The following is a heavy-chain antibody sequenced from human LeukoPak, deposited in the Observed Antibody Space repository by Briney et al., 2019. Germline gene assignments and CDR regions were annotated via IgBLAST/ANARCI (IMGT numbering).Heavy chain of an antibody. CDR3: AASYCSSTSCSFDY. Sequence: QPGGSLRLSCAASGFTFSSYGMHWVRQAPGKGLEWVAFIRYDGSNKYYADSVKGRFTISRDNSKNTLYLQMNSLRAEDTAVYYCAASYCSSTSCSFDYWGQGTLVTVSS. V-gene: IGHV3-30*02. J-gene: IGHJ4*02. CDR1: GFTFSSYG. D-gene: IGHD2-2*01. CDR2: IRYDGSNK.